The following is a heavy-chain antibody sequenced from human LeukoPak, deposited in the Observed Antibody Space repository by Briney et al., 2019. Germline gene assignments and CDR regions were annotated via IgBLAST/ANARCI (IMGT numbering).Heavy chain of an antibody. CDR3: ARAINDFSERYYYMDV. J-gene: IGHJ6*03. Sequence: ASVKVSCKVSGYTLTELSMHWVRQAPGKGLEWMGGFDPEDGETIYAQKFQGRVTMTEDTSTDTAYMELSSLRSEDTAVYYCARAINDFSERYYYMDVWGKGTTVTVSS. D-gene: IGHD3-3*01. CDR1: GYTLTELS. CDR2: FDPEDGET. V-gene: IGHV1-24*01.